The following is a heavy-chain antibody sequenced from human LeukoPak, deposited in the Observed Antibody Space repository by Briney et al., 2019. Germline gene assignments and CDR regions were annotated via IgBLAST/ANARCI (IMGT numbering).Heavy chain of an antibody. J-gene: IGHJ6*03. CDR1: GYTFTSYD. V-gene: IGHV1-8*03. D-gene: IGHD1-7*01. CDR2: MNPNSGNT. CDR3: ARGSWNYFDYYYYYVDV. Sequence: ASVKVSCKASGYTFTSYDINWVRQATGQGLEWMGWMNPNSGNTGYAQKFQGRVTITRNTSISTAYMELSSLRSEDTAVYYCARGSWNYFDYYYYYVDVWGKGTTVTVSS.